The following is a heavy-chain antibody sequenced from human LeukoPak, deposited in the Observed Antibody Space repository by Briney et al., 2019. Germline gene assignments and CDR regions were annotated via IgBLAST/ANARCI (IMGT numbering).Heavy chain of an antibody. D-gene: IGHD2-21*02. CDR1: GGIFSSYA. CDR2: IIPIFGTA. J-gene: IGHJ4*02. V-gene: IGHV1-69*05. Sequence: SVKVSCKASGGIFSSYAISWVRQAPGQGLEWMGRIIPIFGTANYAQKFQGRVTITTDESTSSAYMELSSLRSEDTAVYYCAREGGLYCGGDSTTYCLGSVFFLDYWGQGTLVTVSS. CDR3: AREGGLYCGGDSTTYCLGSVFFLDY.